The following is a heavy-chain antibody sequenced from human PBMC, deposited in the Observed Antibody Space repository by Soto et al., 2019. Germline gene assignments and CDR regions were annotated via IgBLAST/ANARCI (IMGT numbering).Heavy chain of an antibody. CDR2: IYYSGST. J-gene: IGHJ5*01. CDR3: ARTGSSGYYYGYNWFDS. V-gene: IGHV4-31*03. D-gene: IGHD3-22*01. Sequence: SETLSLTCTVSGGSISSRGYYWSWIRQHPGKGLEWIGYIYYSGSTYYNSSLKSRVIISVDTSRNHFSLRLSSVTAADTAVYYCARTGSSGYYYGYNWFDSWGQGTLVTVSS. CDR1: GGSISSRGYY.